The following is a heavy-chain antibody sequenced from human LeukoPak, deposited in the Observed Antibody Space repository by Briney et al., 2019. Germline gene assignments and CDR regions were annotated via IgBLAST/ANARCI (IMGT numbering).Heavy chain of an antibody. D-gene: IGHD4-11*01. CDR1: GFRFTSFG. Sequence: ASVNVSCKASGFRFTSFGVSWVRQAPEQRLEWMGWISTYIGVTHYAEKFEDRVTMTIDTSTTTAYMELRSLRYDDTAGYYCARDSDYSGNGNGDWFDPWGQGTVVTVSS. J-gene: IGHJ5*02. V-gene: IGHV1-18*04. CDR3: ARDSDYSGNGNGDWFDP. CDR2: ISTYIGVT.